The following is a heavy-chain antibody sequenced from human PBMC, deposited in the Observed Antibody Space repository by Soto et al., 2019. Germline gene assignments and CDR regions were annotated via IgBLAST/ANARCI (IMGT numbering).Heavy chain of an antibody. V-gene: IGHV3-30*03. CDR1: GFPFSSYG. D-gene: IGHD2-21*02. J-gene: IGHJ4*02. CDR2: ISYDGSNK. Sequence: GGSLRLSCAAAGFPFSSYGMHWVRQAPGKGLEWVAVISYDGSNKYYADSVKGRFTISRDNSKNTLYLQMNSLRAEDTAVYYCWTDVGYFDYWGQGT. CDR3: WTDVGYFDY.